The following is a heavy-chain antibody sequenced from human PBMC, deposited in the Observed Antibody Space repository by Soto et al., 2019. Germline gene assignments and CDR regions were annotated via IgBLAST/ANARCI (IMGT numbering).Heavy chain of an antibody. CDR3: ARDSCSGGRHCHGRWFDP. CDR2: IIPIFGTA. D-gene: IGHD2-15*01. Sequence: QVQLVQSGAEVKKPGSSVKVSCKASGGTFSSYAISWVRQAPGQGLEWMGGIIPIFGTANYAQKFQGRITITADESTSTAYMELSSLRSEDTAVYYCARDSCSGGRHCHGRWFDPWGQGTLVTVSS. CDR1: GGTFSSYA. J-gene: IGHJ5*02. V-gene: IGHV1-69*12.